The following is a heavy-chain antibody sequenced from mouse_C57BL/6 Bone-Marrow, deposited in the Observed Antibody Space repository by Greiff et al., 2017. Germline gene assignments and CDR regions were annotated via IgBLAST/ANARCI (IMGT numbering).Heavy chain of an antibody. CDR1: GYTFTSYW. CDR3: ARKDYYGSSPHYYAMDY. Sequence: QVQLQQSGAELARPGASVKLSCKASGYTFTSYWITWVKQRPGQGLEWIGDIYPGSGSTNYNEKFKSKATLTVDTSSSTAYMQLSSLTSEDSAVYYCARKDYYGSSPHYYAMDYWGQGTSVTVSS. D-gene: IGHD1-1*01. CDR2: IYPGSGST. V-gene: IGHV1-55*01. J-gene: IGHJ4*01.